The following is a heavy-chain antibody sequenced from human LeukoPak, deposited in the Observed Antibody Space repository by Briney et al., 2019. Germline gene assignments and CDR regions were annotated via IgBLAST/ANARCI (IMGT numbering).Heavy chain of an antibody. CDR2: IIPIFGTA. J-gene: IGHJ6*03. D-gene: IGHD6-6*01. Sequence: MSGGSLRLSCAASGFTFSNAWMSWVRQAPGQGLEWMGGIIPIFGTANYAQKFQGRVTITADKSTSTAYMELSSLRSEDTAVYYCARDDWESIAARPPLGYYYYYMDVWGKGTTVTVSS. CDR1: GFTFSNAW. CDR3: ARDDWESIAARPPLGYYYYYMDV. V-gene: IGHV1-69*06.